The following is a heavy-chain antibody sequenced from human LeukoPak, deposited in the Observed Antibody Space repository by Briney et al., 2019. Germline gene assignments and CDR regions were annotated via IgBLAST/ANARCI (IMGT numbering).Heavy chain of an antibody. CDR2: ISSSSSTI. V-gene: IGHV3-48*01. D-gene: IGHD1-26*01. CDR3: ARNGATYGLDY. CDR1: GFTFSSYS. Sequence: GGSLRLSCAASGFTFSSYSMNWVRQAPGKGLEWVSYISSSSSTIYYADSVKGRFTISRDNAKNSLYLQMNSLRAEDTAVYYCARNGATYGLDYWGQGTLVTVSS. J-gene: IGHJ4*02.